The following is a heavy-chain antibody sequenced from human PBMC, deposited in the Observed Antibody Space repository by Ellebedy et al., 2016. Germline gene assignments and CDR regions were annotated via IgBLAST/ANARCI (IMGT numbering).Heavy chain of an antibody. D-gene: IGHD6-19*01. CDR3: GAGGGWLSDY. V-gene: IGHV3-7*01. CDR2: IKQDGSQK. CDR1: GFTFRNSW. J-gene: IGHJ4*02. Sequence: GGSLRLSCAGSGFTFRNSWMTWVRQAPGKGLAWVASIKQDGSQKDYVDSVKGRFTISRDNAKGSLHLQMTRLRVEDTAVYYCGAGGGWLSDYWGQGTLVTVSS.